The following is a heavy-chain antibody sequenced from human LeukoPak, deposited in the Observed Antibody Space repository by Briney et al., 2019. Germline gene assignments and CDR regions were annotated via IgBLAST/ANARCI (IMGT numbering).Heavy chain of an antibody. Sequence: PGGSLRLSCAASGFTFDDYAMHWVRQAPGKGLEWVSGISWNSGSIGYADSVKGRFTISRDNSKNTLFLQMNSLRAEDTAVYYCARAAYDSSGYLTLWGQGTLVTVSS. CDR1: GFTFDDYA. CDR2: ISWNSGSI. V-gene: IGHV3-9*01. J-gene: IGHJ4*02. D-gene: IGHD3-22*01. CDR3: ARAAYDSSGYLTL.